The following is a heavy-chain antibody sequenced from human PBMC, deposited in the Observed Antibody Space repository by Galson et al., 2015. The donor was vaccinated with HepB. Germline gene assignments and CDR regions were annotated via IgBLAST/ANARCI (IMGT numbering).Heavy chain of an antibody. CDR3: ARGLWFGELLF. D-gene: IGHD3-10*01. J-gene: IGHJ4*02. CDR1: NGSISGHF. Sequence: LSLTCSVSNGSISGHFWSWIRQPPGKGLEWIGYIYSSGSTFYNPSLKSRVTISVDMSKNQISLKLSSVTAADTAFYYCARGLWFGELLFWGQGTLVNVSS. V-gene: IGHV4-59*11. CDR2: IYSSGST.